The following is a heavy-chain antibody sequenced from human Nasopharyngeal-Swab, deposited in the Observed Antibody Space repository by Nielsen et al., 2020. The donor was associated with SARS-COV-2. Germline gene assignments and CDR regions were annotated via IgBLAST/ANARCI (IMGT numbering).Heavy chain of an antibody. CDR1: GGSFSVYY. V-gene: IGHV4-34*01. CDR3: ARIYDSSV. J-gene: IGHJ4*02. CDR2: INHSGST. D-gene: IGHD3-22*01. Sequence: SQTLSLTCAVSGGSFSVYYWSWIRQPPGKGLEWIGEINHSGSTNYNPSLKSRVTISVDTSKNQFSLKLSSVTAADTAVYYCARIYDSSVWGQGTLVTVSS.